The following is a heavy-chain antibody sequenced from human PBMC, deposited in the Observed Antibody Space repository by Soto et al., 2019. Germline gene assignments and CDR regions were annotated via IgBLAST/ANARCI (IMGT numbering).Heavy chain of an antibody. CDR1: GFTFSSYW. V-gene: IGHV3-7*01. CDR2: IKQDGSEK. J-gene: IGHJ5*02. D-gene: IGHD5-12*01. CDR3: ARGGSGYDWVNWFDP. Sequence: GGSLRLSCAASGFTFSSYWMSWVRQAPGKGLEWVANIKQDGSEKYYVDSVKGRFTISRDNAKNSLYLQMNSLRAEDTAVYYCARGGSGYDWVNWFDPWGQGTLVTVSS.